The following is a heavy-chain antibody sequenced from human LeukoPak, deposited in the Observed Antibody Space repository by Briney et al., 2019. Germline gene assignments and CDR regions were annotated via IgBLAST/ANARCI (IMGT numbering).Heavy chain of an antibody. J-gene: IGHJ4*02. CDR2: ISSNGGST. D-gene: IGHD3-10*01. V-gene: IGHV3-64*01. CDR3: ASATMVRGVLDY. CDR1: GFTFSSYA. Sequence: GGSLRLSCAASGFTFSSYAMHWVRQAPGKGLEYVSAISSNGGSTYYANSVKGRFTISRDNSKNTLYLQMGSLRAEDMAVYYCASATMVRGVLDYWGQGTLVTVSS.